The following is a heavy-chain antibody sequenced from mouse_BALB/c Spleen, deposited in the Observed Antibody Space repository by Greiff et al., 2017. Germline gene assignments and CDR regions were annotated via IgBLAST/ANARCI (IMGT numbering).Heavy chain of an antibody. J-gene: IGHJ4*01. Sequence: VQLKESGPSLVKPSQTLSLTCSVTGDSITSGYWNWIRKFPGNKLEYMGYISYSGSTYYNPSLKSRISITRDTSKNQYYLQLNSVTTEDTATYYCARDPYGNYVSMDYWGQGTSGTVSS. D-gene: IGHD2-10*02. CDR2: ISYSGST. V-gene: IGHV3-8*02. CDR1: GDSITSGY. CDR3: ARDPYGNYVSMDY.